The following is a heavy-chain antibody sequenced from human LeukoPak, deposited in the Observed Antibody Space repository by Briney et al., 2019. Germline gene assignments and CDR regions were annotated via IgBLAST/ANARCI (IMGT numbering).Heavy chain of an antibody. CDR1: GGSFSGYY. CDR2: INHSGST. J-gene: IGHJ4*02. Sequence: PSETLSLTCAVYGGSFSGYYWSWIRQPPGKGLEWIGEINHSGSTNYNPSLKSRVTIPVDTSKNQFSLKLSSVTAADTAVYYCARGPYCSSTSCYRYYFDYWGQGTLATVSS. V-gene: IGHV4-34*01. D-gene: IGHD2-2*02. CDR3: ARGPYCSSTSCYRYYFDY.